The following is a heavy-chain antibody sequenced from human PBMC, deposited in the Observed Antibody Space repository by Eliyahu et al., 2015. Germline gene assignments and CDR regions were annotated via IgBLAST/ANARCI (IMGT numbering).Heavy chain of an antibody. CDR3: AREGGDYCSGGNCFLLY. J-gene: IGHJ4*02. V-gene: IGHV1-69*01. Sequence: QVQLVQSGAEVKKPGSSVKVSCKXSGGTFSGYTINWVRQAPGQGLEWMGGIIPIFGTANYVQKFQGRVRITADESTSTAYMELSNLRSEDTAVYYCAREGGDYCSGGNCFLLYWGQGTLVTVSS. CDR2: IIPIFGTA. D-gene: IGHD2-15*01. CDR1: GGTFSGYT.